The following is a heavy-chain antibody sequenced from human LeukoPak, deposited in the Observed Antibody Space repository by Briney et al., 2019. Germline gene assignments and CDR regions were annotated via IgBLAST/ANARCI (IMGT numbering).Heavy chain of an antibody. CDR3: ARDSSGQDAFDI. CDR1: GGSISSGDYY. V-gene: IGHV4-30-4*01. D-gene: IGHD3-22*01. J-gene: IGHJ3*02. Sequence: SETLSLTCTVSGGSISSGDYYWSWIRQPPGKGLEWIGYIYYSGSTYYNPSLKSRVTISVDTSKNQFSLKLSSMTAADTAVYYCARDSSGQDAFDIWGQGTMVTVSS. CDR2: IYYSGST.